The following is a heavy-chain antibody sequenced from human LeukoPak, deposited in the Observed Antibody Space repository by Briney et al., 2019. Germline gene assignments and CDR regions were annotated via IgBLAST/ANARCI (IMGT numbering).Heavy chain of an antibody. J-gene: IGHJ4*02. CDR2: ISSSGSTI. CDR3: ARATYDYVWGSYRYNSQFDY. CDR1: GFTFSSYE. V-gene: IGHV3-48*03. Sequence: PGGSLRLSCAASGFTFSSYEMNWVRQAPGKGLEWVSYISSSGSTIYYADSVKGRFTISRDNARNSLYLQLNSLRAEDTAVYYCARATYDYVWGSYRYNSQFDYWGQGTLVTVSS. D-gene: IGHD3-16*02.